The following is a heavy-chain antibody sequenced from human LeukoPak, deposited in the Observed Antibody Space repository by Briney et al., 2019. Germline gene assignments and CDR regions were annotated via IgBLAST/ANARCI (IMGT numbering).Heavy chain of an antibody. J-gene: IGHJ6*03. Sequence: PGGSLRLSCAASGFTFSSYAMHWVRQAPGKGLEGVAVISYDGSNKYYADSVKGRFTISRDNSKNTLYLQMNSLRAEDTAVYYCARVANGGAYYYYYYMDVWGKGTTVTVSS. D-gene: IGHD2-8*01. V-gene: IGHV3-30*04. CDR3: ARVANGGAYYYYYYMDV. CDR2: ISYDGSNK. CDR1: GFTFSSYA.